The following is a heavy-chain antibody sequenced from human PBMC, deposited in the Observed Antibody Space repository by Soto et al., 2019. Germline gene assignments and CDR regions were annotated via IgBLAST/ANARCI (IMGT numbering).Heavy chain of an antibody. CDR3: AFGLGDPGGGFDP. J-gene: IGHJ5*02. V-gene: IGHV1-46*03. D-gene: IGHD3-16*01. CDR2: INPSGGST. CDR1: GYTFTSYY. Sequence: QVQLVQSGAEVKKPGASVKVSCKASGYTFTSYYMHWVRQAPGQGLEWMGIINPSGGSTSYAQKFQGRVTRTGDTSRRTVYRERRGLSSGDTAVYSCAFGLGDPGGGFDPGGRGPLVTVSS.